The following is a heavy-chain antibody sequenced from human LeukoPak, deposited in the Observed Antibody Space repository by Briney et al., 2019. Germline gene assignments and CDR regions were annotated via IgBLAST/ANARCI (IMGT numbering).Heavy chain of an antibody. Sequence: SETLSLTCTVSGGSISSSNYYWGWIRQPPGKGLEWIGSIYYSGSTYYNPSLKSRVTISVDTSKNQFSLKLSPVTAADTAVYYCARSKQWLVYWGQGTLVTVSS. CDR3: ARSKQWLVY. V-gene: IGHV4-39*01. CDR1: GGSISSSNYY. CDR2: IYYSGST. J-gene: IGHJ4*02. D-gene: IGHD6-19*01.